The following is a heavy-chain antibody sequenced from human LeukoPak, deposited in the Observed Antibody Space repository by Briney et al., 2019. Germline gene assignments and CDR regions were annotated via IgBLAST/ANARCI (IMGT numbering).Heavy chain of an antibody. V-gene: IGHV3-23*01. Sequence: GGSLRLACAASGFSFSTYGMSWVRQAPGKGLEWVSATSAGGATIYYADSVKGRFTVSRDNSKNTLYLHMSSLRAEDPAIYYCAKDSGGTYFYYYYYMDVWGKGTTVTVSS. CDR3: AKDSGGTYFYYYYYMDV. CDR1: GFSFSTYG. CDR2: TSAGGATI. D-gene: IGHD1-26*01. J-gene: IGHJ6*03.